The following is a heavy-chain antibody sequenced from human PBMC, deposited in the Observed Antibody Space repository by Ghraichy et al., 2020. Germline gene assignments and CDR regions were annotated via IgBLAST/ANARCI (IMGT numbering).Heavy chain of an antibody. CDR2: IIPIFGTA. J-gene: IGHJ6*02. CDR1: GGTFSSYA. Sequence: SVKVSCKASGGTFSSYAISWVRQAPGQGLEWMGGIIPIFGTANYAQKFQGRVTITADESTSTAYMELSSLRSEDTAVYYCARTPRATGSVYYYYYGMDVWGQGTTVTVSS. V-gene: IGHV1-69*13. CDR3: ARTPRATGSVYYYYYGMDV.